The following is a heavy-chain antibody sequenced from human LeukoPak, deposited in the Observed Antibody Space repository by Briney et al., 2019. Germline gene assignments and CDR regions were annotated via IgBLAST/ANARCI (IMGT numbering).Heavy chain of an antibody. D-gene: IGHD6-19*01. CDR1: GFTFSSYW. CDR2: IKQDGSEK. J-gene: IGHJ4*02. Sequence: GGSLRLSCAASGFTFSSYWMSWVRQAPGKGLEWVANIKQDGSEKYYVDSVKGRFTVSRDNAKNSLYLQMNSLRAEDTAMYYCARGRGSSGWSPYDYWGQGTLVTVSS. V-gene: IGHV3-7*01. CDR3: ARGRGSSGWSPYDY.